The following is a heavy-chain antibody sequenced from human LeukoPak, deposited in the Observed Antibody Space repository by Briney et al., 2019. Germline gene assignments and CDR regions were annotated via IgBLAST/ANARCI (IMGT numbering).Heavy chain of an antibody. J-gene: IGHJ4*02. CDR3: ARASSSWYEYYFDY. V-gene: IGHV1-2*02. CDR1: GYTFTGYY. D-gene: IGHD6-13*01. Sequence: ASVKVSCKASGYTFTGYYMHWVRQAPGQGLEWMGWINPNSGGTNYAQKFQGRVTMTRDTSISTAYMELSRLRSDDTAVYYCARASSSWYEYYFDYWGQGTLVTVSS. CDR2: INPNSGGT.